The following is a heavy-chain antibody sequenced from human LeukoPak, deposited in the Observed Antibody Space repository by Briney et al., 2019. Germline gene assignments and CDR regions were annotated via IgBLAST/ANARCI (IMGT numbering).Heavy chain of an antibody. CDR2: MNPNSGNT. CDR1: GYTFTNYD. D-gene: IGHD2-2*01. V-gene: IGHV1-8*03. CDR3: ARWKSSTLDY. Sequence: ASVKVSCKTSGYTFTNYDINWVRQATGQGLEWMGWMNPNSGNTGYAQKFQGRVTITRNTSISTAYMELSSLRSEDTAVYYCARWKSSTLDYWGQGTLVTVSS. J-gene: IGHJ4*02.